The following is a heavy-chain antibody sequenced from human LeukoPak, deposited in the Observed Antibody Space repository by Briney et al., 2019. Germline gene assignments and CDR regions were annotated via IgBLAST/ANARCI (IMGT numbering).Heavy chain of an antibody. Sequence: TGGSLRLSCAASGFTFDDYGMSGVRQAPGKGLEWVSGINWNGGSTGYADSVKGRFTISRDNAKNSLYLQMNSLRAEDTALYHCARDYYDSSAFDYWGQGTLVTVSS. D-gene: IGHD3-22*01. J-gene: IGHJ4*02. V-gene: IGHV3-20*01. CDR1: GFTFDDYG. CDR2: INWNGGST. CDR3: ARDYYDSSAFDY.